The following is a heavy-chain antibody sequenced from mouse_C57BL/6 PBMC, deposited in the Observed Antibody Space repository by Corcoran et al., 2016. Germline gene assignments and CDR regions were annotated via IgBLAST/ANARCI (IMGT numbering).Heavy chain of an antibody. J-gene: IGHJ4*01. CDR3: ARGVYYGNPYYYAMDY. Sequence: EVQLQQSGPELVKPGASVKIPCKASGYTFTDYNMDWVKQSHGKSLEWIGDINPNNGGTIYNHKFKGKATLTVDKSSSTAYMELRSLTSEDTAVYYCARGVYYGNPYYYAMDYWGEGASVTVSS. CDR1: GYTFTDYN. V-gene: IGHV1-18*01. CDR2: INPNNGGT. D-gene: IGHD2-1*01.